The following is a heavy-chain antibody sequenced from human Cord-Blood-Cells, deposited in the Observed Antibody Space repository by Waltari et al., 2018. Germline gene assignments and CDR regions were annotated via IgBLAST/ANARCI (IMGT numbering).Heavy chain of an antibody. Sequence: EVQLVESGGGLVQPGRSLRLSCAVSGLTFVDYALHWVRQAPGKGLEWVSGISWNSGSIGYADSVKGRFTISRDNAKNSLYLQMNSLRAEDTALYYCAKDPDYWGQGTLVTVSS. CDR3: AKDPDY. J-gene: IGHJ4*02. V-gene: IGHV3-9*01. CDR2: ISWNSGSI. CDR1: GLTFVDYA.